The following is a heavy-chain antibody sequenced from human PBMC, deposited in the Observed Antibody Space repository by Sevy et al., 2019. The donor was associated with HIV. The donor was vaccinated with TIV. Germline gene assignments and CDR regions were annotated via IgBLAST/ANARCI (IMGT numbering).Heavy chain of an antibody. D-gene: IGHD5-12*01. CDR2: VKSKTDGGTT. Sequence: GGSLRLSCAASAFTFGNAWMSWVRQAPGKGLEWVGRVKSKTDGGTTDYAEPVKGRFSISRDESKNTIFLQMNSLKTEDTAVSYCTTSRVQYGGYDRYYDYYYTMDVWGQGTTVTVSS. V-gene: IGHV3-15*01. J-gene: IGHJ6*02. CDR3: TTSRVQYGGYDRYYDYYYTMDV. CDR1: AFTFGNAW.